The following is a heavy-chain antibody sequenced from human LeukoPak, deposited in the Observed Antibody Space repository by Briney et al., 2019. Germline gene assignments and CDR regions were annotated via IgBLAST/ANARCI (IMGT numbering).Heavy chain of an antibody. CDR1: GFTFSSYA. J-gene: IGHJ6*04. CDR2: ISSKGDNI. Sequence: GGSLGLSCAGSGFTFSSYAIHWVRQAPGKGLEYVSTISSKGDNIFYANSVKGRFTIPRDNSKNTVYLQMGSLRAEDMAVYYCGRVRISAARGYMDVWGKGTTVTVSS. D-gene: IGHD6-13*01. V-gene: IGHV3-64*01. CDR3: GRVRISAARGYMDV.